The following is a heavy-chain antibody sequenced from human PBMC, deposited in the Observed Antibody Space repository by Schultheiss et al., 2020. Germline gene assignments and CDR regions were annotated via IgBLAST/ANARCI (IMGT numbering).Heavy chain of an antibody. CDR1: GGSISSGDYY. D-gene: IGHD6-19*01. CDR2: IYYSGST. CDR3: ARDIAVAGYFDY. V-gene: IGHV4-61*08. J-gene: IGHJ4*02. Sequence: SETLSLTCTVSGGSISSGDYYWGWIRQPPGKGLEWIGYIYYSGSTNYNPSLKSRVTISVDTSKNQFSLKLSSVTAADTAVYYCARDIAVAGYFDYWGQGTLVTVSS.